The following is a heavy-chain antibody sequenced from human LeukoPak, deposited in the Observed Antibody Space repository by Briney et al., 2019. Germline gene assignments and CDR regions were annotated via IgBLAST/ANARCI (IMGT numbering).Heavy chain of an antibody. J-gene: IGHJ4*02. CDR2: ISGSGGST. Sequence: GGSLRLSCAASGFSFSSYDMHWVRQAPGKGLEWVAAISGSGGSTYYADSVKGRFTISRDNSKNTLYLQMNSLRAEDTAVYYCAKLPYPILVQYYFDYXGQGTLXTVSS. V-gene: IGHV3-23*01. D-gene: IGHD2-2*01. CDR1: GFSFSSYD. CDR3: AKLPYPILVQYYFDY.